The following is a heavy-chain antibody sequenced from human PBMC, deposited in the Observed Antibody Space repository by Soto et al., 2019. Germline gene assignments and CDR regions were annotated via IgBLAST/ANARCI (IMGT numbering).Heavy chain of an antibody. V-gene: IGHV4-34*01. CDR1: GGSFSGYY. CDR2: INDSRST. J-gene: IGHJ6*02. CDR3: AGGGGPARYHYYYYGMDV. Sequence: QVQLQQWGAGLLKPSETLSLTCAVYGGSFSGYYWSWIRQPPGKWLEWLGEINDSRSTNYNPSLKGPVAISVAPSKNHAPPKLSSVRAAATAVDYWAGGGGPARYHYYYYGMDVWGQGTTVIVSS. D-gene: IGHD1-1*01.